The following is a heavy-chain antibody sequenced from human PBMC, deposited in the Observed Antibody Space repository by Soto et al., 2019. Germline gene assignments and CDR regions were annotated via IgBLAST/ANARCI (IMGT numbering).Heavy chain of an antibody. CDR3: ARVNSDYIRYCDY. Sequence: SVKVSCKASGYIFTSYAMHWVRQAPGQRLEWMGWINAGNGNTKYSQKFQGRVTITRDTSASTAYMELSSLRSEDTAVYYWARVNSDYIRYCDYWGQETLVPVAS. V-gene: IGHV1-3*01. CDR1: GYIFTSYA. D-gene: IGHD4-4*01. CDR2: INAGNGNT. J-gene: IGHJ4*02.